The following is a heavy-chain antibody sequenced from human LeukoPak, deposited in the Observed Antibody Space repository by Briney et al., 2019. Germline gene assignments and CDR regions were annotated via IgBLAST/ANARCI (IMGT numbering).Heavy chain of an antibody. V-gene: IGHV4-34*01. D-gene: IGHD3-3*01. Sequence: SETLSLTCAVYGGSFSGYYWSWIRQPPGKGLEWIGEINHSGSTNYNPSLKSRITISVDTSKNQFSLKLSSVTAADTAVYYCARRRGDFWRGYKGNAFDIWGQGTMVTVSS. J-gene: IGHJ3*02. CDR1: GGSFSGYY. CDR3: ARRRGDFWRGYKGNAFDI. CDR2: INHSGST.